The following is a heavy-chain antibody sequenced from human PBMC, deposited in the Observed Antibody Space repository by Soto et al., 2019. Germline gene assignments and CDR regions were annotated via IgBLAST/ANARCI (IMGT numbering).Heavy chain of an antibody. J-gene: IGHJ6*02. CDR1: GFTFSSYS. CDR3: ASEQWLALYGMDV. CDR2: ISSSSSYI. D-gene: IGHD6-19*01. Sequence: EVQLVESGGGLVKPGGSLRLSCAASGFTFSSYSMNWVRQAPGKGLEWVSSISSSSSYIYYADSVKGRFTISRDNAKNSRYLQMNSLRAEDTAVYYCASEQWLALYGMDVWGQGTTVTVSS. V-gene: IGHV3-21*01.